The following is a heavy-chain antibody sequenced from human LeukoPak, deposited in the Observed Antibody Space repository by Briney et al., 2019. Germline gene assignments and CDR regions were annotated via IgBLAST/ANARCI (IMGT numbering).Heavy chain of an antibody. CDR1: GGSISSGGYY. Sequence: ETLSLTCTVSGGSISSGGYYWSWVRQAPGKGLEWVSAISGSGGSTYYADSVKGRFTISRDNSKNTLYLQMNSLRAEDTAVYYCAKDLEIQLWYPYYFDYWGQGTLVTVSS. CDR2: ISGSGGST. CDR3: AKDLEIQLWYPYYFDY. J-gene: IGHJ4*02. D-gene: IGHD5-18*01. V-gene: IGHV3-23*01.